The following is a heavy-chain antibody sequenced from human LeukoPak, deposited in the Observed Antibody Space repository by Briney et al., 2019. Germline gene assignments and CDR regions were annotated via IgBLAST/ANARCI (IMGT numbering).Heavy chain of an antibody. D-gene: IGHD2-2*01. CDR1: GGSFSGYY. J-gene: IGHJ5*02. CDR2: INHSGST. CDR3: ARGRTRFDP. Sequence: SETLSLTYAVYGGSFSGYYWSWIRQPPGKGLEWIGEINHSGSTNYNPSLKSRVTISVDTSKNQFSLKLSSVTAADTAVYYCARGRTRFDPWGQGTLVTVSS. V-gene: IGHV4-34*01.